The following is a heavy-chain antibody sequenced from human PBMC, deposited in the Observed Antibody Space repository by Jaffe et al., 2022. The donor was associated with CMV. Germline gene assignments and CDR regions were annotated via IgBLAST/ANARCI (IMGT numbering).Heavy chain of an antibody. D-gene: IGHD6-19*01. J-gene: IGHJ6*02. V-gene: IGHV1-46*01. CDR2: INPSGGST. CDR1: GYTFTSYY. Sequence: QVQLVQSGAEVKKPGASVKVSCKASGYTFTSYYMHWVRQAPGQGLEWMGIINPSGGSTSYAQKFQGRVTMTRDTSTSTVYMELSSLRSEDTAVYYCARDGWRGSSGWSYGMDVWGQGTTVTVSS. CDR3: ARDGWRGSSGWSYGMDV.